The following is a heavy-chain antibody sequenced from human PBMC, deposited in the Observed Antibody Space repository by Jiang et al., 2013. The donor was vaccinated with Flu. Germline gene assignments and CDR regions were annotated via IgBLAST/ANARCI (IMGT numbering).Heavy chain of an antibody. Sequence: VSGGSISSYYWTLDPAAPREGTGVDWVYLLQWSTNYNPSLKSRVTISVDTSKNQFSLKLSSVTAADTAVYYCARMGYCSGGSCSAENDAFDIWGQGTMVTVSS. V-gene: IGHV4-59*01. CDR1: GGSISSYY. CDR3: ARMGYCSGGSCSAENDAFDI. CDR2: LLQWST. J-gene: IGHJ3*02. D-gene: IGHD2-15*01.